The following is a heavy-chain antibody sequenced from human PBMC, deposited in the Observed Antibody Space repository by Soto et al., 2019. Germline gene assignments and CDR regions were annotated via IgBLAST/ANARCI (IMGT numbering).Heavy chain of an antibody. CDR3: AMVDNYVTPTPQDV. V-gene: IGHV1-18*01. J-gene: IGHJ6*02. CDR1: GDTFTSYG. D-gene: IGHD3-16*01. Sequence: GASVKVCCKASGDTFTSYGISWVRQAPGQGLAWMGWISPYSGNTHYASKVQGRLTMTTDTSTSTAYMDLGSLTSDDTAVYYCAMVDNYVTPTPQDVWGQGTTVTVSS. CDR2: ISPYSGNT.